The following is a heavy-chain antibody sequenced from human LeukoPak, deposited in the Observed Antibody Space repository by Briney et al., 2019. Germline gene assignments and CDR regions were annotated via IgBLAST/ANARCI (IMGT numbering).Heavy chain of an antibody. CDR1: GFTSSSYS. Sequence: GESLKISCAASGFTSSSYSMNWVRQAPGKGLEWVSSISSSSSYIYYADSVKGRFTISKDNAKNSLYLQMNSLRAEDTGVCHCGRGNGDFDFWGQGTLVTVSS. V-gene: IGHV3-21*01. J-gene: IGHJ4*02. CDR2: ISSSSSYI. D-gene: IGHD4-17*01. CDR3: GRGNGDFDF.